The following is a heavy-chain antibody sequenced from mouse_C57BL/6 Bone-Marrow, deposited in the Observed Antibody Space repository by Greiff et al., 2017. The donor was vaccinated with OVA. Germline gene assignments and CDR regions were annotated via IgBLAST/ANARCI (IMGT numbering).Heavy chain of an antibody. J-gene: IGHJ3*01. CDR2: IDPSDSYT. V-gene: IGHV1-69*01. D-gene: IGHD2-4*01. CDR3: ARWDYDGGAWFAY. CDR1: GYTFTSYW. Sequence: QVHVKQPGAELVMPGASVKLSCKASGYTFTSYWMHWVKQRPGQGLEWIGEIDPSDSYTNYNQKFKGKSTLTVDKSSSTAYMQLSSLTSEDSAVYYCARWDYDGGAWFAYWGQGTLVTVSA.